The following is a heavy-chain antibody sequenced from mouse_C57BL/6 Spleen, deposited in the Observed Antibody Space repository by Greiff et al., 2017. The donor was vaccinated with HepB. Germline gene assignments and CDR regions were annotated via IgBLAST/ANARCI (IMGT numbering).Heavy chain of an antibody. Sequence: EVQVVESGAELVRPGASVKLSCTASGFNIKDYYMHWVKQRPEQGLEWIGRIDPEDGDTEYAPKFQGKATMTADTSSNTAYLQLSSLTSEDTAVYYCTTPYYYGSSLYAMDYWGQGTSVTVSS. CDR1: GFNIKDYY. V-gene: IGHV14-1*01. CDR3: TTPYYYGSSLYAMDY. D-gene: IGHD1-1*01. CDR2: IDPEDGDT. J-gene: IGHJ4*01.